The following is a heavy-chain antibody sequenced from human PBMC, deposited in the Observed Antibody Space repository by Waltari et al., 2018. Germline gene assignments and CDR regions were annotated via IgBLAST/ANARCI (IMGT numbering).Heavy chain of an antibody. CDR3: AIEARDIVATIKVDYFDY. CDR2: ISPSGVST. J-gene: IGHJ4*02. Sequence: QVQLVQSGAEVKKPGASVKVSCKASGYTFTSYYMHWVRQAPGKGLEWMGIISPSGVSTSYAQKFQGRVTMTRDTSTSTVYMELSRLRSEDTAVYYCAIEARDIVATIKVDYFDYWGQGTLVTVSS. V-gene: IGHV1-46*01. CDR1: GYTFTSYY. D-gene: IGHD5-12*01.